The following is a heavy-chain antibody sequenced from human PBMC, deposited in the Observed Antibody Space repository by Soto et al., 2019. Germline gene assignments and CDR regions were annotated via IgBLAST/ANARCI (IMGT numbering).Heavy chain of an antibody. CDR2: INPSGGST. CDR3: ARDPHYYGSGSYHWFDP. J-gene: IGHJ5*02. CDR1: GYTFTSYY. V-gene: IGHV1-46*01. D-gene: IGHD3-10*01. Sequence: ASVKVSCKASGYTFTSYYIHWVRQAPGQGLEWMGIINPSGGSTSYAQKFQGRVTMTRDTSTSTVYMELSGLRSEDTAVYYCARDPHYYGSGSYHWFDPWGQGTLVTVSS.